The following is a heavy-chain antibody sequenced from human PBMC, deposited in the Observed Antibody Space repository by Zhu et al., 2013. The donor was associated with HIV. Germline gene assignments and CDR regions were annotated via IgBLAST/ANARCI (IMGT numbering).Heavy chain of an antibody. CDR3: ARAPFLSGYSSSWYGMDV. J-gene: IGHJ6*02. D-gene: IGHD6-13*01. V-gene: IGHV1-2*04. CDR2: INPNSGGT. Sequence: MHWVRQAPGQGLEWMGWINPNSGGTNYAQKFQGWVTMTRDTSISTAYMELSRLRSDDTAVYYCARAPFLSGYSSSWYGMDVWGQGTTVTVSS.